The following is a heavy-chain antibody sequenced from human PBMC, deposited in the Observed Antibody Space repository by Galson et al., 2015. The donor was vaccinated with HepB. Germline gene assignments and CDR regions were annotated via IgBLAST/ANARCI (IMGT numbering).Heavy chain of an antibody. D-gene: IGHD6-13*01. CDR3: ARDIYSGRYFPASYYSVLAA. V-gene: IGHV3-30-3*01. CDR1: GFTFSSYA. Sequence: SLRLSCAASGFTFSSYAMHWVRQAPGKGLEWVAVISYDGSNKYYADSVKGRFTISRDNSKNTLYLQMNSLRAEDTAVYYCARDIYSGRYFPASYYSVLAAWAKGPRSPSP. J-gene: IGHJ6*02. CDR2: ISYDGSNK.